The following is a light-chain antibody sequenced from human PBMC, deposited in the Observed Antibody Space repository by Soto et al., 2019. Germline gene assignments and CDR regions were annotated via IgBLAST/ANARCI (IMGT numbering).Light chain of an antibody. CDR3: QQANSFPIT. V-gene: IGKV1D-12*01. J-gene: IGKJ5*01. CDR2: GAS. CDR1: QDIGSW. Sequence: DIQMTQSPSSVSASVGDRVTITCRASQDIGSWLAWYQKKPGIAPNLLIYGASSLQSGVPSRFSGSRSGTDFTLTISSLQPEDFATYYCQQANSFPITFGQGTRLEIK.